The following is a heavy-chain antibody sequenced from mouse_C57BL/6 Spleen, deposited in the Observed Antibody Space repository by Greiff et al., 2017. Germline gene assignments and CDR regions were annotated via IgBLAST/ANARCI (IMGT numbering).Heavy chain of an antibody. CDR3: ARMAGYYPYFDC. CDR2: IDPSDSYT. V-gene: IGHV1-69*01. D-gene: IGHD2-3*01. Sequence: QVQLQQPGAELVMPGASVKLSCKASGYTFTSYWMHWVKQRPGQGLEWIGEIDPSDSYTNYNQKFKGKSTLTVDKSSSTAYMQLSSLTSEDSAVYYCARMAGYYPYFDCWGQGTTLTVSS. CDR1: GYTFTSYW. J-gene: IGHJ2*01.